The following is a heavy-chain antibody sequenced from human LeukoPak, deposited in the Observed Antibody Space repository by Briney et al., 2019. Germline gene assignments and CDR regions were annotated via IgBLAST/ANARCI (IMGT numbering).Heavy chain of an antibody. CDR2: LRFDGGDQ. J-gene: IGHJ4*02. Sequence: GGSLRLSCVASGFTLSQYGMHWVRQAPGKGLEWVAFLRFDGGDQSYADSVKGRFTISRDNSRNTLYLQMNSLRAEDTAVYYCAKSVPAIRGEIDYWGQGTLVTVSS. CDR3: AKSVPAIRGEIDY. D-gene: IGHD3-10*01. CDR1: GFTLSQYG. V-gene: IGHV3-30*02.